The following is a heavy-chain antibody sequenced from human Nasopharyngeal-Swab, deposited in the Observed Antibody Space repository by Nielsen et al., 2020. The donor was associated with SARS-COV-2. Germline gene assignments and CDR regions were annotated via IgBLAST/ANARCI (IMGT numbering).Heavy chain of an antibody. CDR3: ARVGGLWSAGFYYYYMDV. J-gene: IGHJ6*03. Sequence: WIRQPPGKGLEWIGYIYYSGSTNYNPSLKSRVTISVDTSKNQISLKLSSVTAADTAVYYCARVGGLWSAGFYYYYMDVWGKGTTVTVSS. CDR2: IYYSGST. V-gene: IGHV4-59*01. D-gene: IGHD3-3*01.